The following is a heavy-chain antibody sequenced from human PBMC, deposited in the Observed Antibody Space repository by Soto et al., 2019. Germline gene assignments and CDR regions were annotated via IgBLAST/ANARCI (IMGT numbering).Heavy chain of an antibody. J-gene: IGHJ5*02. CDR1: GFSISRSA. V-gene: IGHV3-30*03. CDR2: IAYDGSNK. Sequence: QVQLVESGGGVVQPGRSLRLSCAASGFSISRSAMHWVRQAPGKGLEWVAVIAYDGSNKWYADSAKGRFTISRDNTKNTVSLHMSSLRGEDTAVYYCARDLQAGTDNVNWFAPWGQGTLDTVSS. D-gene: IGHD1-1*01. CDR3: ARDLQAGTDNVNWFAP.